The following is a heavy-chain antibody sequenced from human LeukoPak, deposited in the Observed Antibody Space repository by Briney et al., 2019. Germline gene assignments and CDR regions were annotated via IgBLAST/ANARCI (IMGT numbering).Heavy chain of an antibody. Sequence: ASVKVSCKVSGYTLTELSMHWVRQAPGKGLEWMGGFDPEDGETIYAQKFQGRVTMTEDTSTDTAYMELSSLRSEDTAVYYCATFHSRGSGHRYWGQGTLVTVSS. D-gene: IGHD2-15*01. V-gene: IGHV1-24*01. CDR3: ATFHSRGSGHRY. J-gene: IGHJ4*02. CDR2: FDPEDGET. CDR1: GYTLTELS.